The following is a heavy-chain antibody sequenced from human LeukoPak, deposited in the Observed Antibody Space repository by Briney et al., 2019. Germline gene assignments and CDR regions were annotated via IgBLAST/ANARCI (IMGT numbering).Heavy chain of an antibody. CDR2: IYTSGST. D-gene: IGHD1-1*01. Sequence: PSETLSLTCTVSGGSISSYYWSWIRQPPGKGLEWIGYIYTSGSTNYNPSLKSRVTISVDTSKNQFSLKLSSVTAADTAVYYCARERASSTFDYWGQGTLVTVSS. CDR3: ARERASSTFDY. V-gene: IGHV4-4*09. J-gene: IGHJ4*02. CDR1: GGSISSYY.